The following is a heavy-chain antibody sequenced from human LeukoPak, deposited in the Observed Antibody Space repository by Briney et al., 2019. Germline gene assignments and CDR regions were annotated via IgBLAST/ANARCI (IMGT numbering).Heavy chain of an antibody. CDR3: ARVIHGAWLVKGYDYMDV. CDR2: RNPNSGNT. CDR1: GYTFTSYD. J-gene: IGHJ6*03. V-gene: IGHV1-8*01. D-gene: IGHD6-19*01. Sequence: ASVKVSCKASGYTFTSYDINWVRQATGQGLEWMGWRNPNSGNTGYAQKFQGRVTMTRNTSISTAYMELSSLTSEDTAVYYCARVIHGAWLVKGYDYMDVWGKGTAVTVSS.